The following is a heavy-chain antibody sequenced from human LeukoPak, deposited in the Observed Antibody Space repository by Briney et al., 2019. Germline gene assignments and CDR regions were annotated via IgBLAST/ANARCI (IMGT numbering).Heavy chain of an antibody. J-gene: IGHJ4*02. CDR3: ARHRGYYYDSSGSYYFDY. V-gene: IGHV4-39*01. CDR2: IYYSGST. CDR1: GVSISSSSYY. D-gene: IGHD3-22*01. Sequence: SETLCLPCTVSGVSISSSSYYWGWIRQPRGKGLEWIGSIYYSGSTYYNPSPKSRVTISVDTSKNQFSLKLSSVTAADTAVYYCARHRGYYYDSSGSYYFDYWGQGTLVTVSS.